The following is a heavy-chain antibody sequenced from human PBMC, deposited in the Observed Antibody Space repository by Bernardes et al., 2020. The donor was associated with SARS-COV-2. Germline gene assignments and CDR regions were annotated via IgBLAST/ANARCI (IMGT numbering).Heavy chain of an antibody. CDR2: IYSGGST. Sequence: GGSLRLSCAASGFTVSSNYMSWVRQAPGKGLEWVSVIYSGGSTYYADSVKGRFTISRDNSKNTLYLQMNSLRAEDTAVYHCARDLVVYGMDVWGQGTTVTVSS. V-gene: IGHV3-66*02. CDR3: ARDLVVYGMDV. CDR1: GFTVSSNY. D-gene: IGHD3-22*01. J-gene: IGHJ6*02.